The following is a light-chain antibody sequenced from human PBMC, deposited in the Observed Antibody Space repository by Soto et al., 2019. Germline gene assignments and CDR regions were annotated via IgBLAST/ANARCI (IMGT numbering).Light chain of an antibody. V-gene: IGKV3-20*01. CDR1: QSVSSSY. CDR3: QQYGSSPYT. J-gene: IGKJ5*01. Sequence: EIVLTQSPGTLSLSPGERATLSCRASQSVSSSYLAWYQQKPGQAPRLLIYGASSRATGIPDRFSGSGSGTDFTLTISRLEPEDFEVSYCQQYGSSPYTFGQGTRLEIK. CDR2: GAS.